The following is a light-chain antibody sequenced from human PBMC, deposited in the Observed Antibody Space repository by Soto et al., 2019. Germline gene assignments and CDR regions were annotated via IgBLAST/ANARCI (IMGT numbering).Light chain of an antibody. CDR3: QQYSSSPS. V-gene: IGKV3-15*01. J-gene: IGKJ5*01. CDR2: GAS. Sequence: EIVLTQSPGTLSLSPGERATLSCRASQSVSTNLAWYQQKPGQVPSLLIYGASTRASGIPARFSGSGSGTEFTLTIGSLQSEDFAVYYCQQYSSSPSFGQGTRLETK. CDR1: QSVSTN.